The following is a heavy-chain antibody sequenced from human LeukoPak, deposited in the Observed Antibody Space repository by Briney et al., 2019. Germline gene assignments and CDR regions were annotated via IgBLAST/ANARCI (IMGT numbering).Heavy chain of an antibody. CDR3: ARTDSSGYYSFNGIFDY. J-gene: IGHJ4*02. V-gene: IGHV4-4*09. CDR2: ISTNGRT. CDR1: GDSVSRSY. Sequence: PSETLSLTCTVSGDSVSRSYWSWIRQPPGEGLEWIGYISTNGRTNYNPALKSRVTISVDASKNQFSLRLSSVTAADTAVYYCARTDSSGYYSFNGIFDYWGQGTLVTVSS. D-gene: IGHD3-22*01.